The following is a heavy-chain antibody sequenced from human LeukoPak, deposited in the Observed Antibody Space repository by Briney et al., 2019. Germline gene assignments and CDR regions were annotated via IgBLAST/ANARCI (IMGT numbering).Heavy chain of an antibody. J-gene: IGHJ5*02. V-gene: IGHV3-23*01. Sequence: GGSLRLSCAASGFTFSSYEMNWVRQAPGKGLEWVSAISGSGGSTYYADSVKGRFTISRDNSKNTLYLQMNSLRAEDTAVYYCAKDLLAMVRGVDWFDPWGQGTLVTVSS. CDR1: GFTFSSYE. D-gene: IGHD3-10*01. CDR3: AKDLLAMVRGVDWFDP. CDR2: ISGSGGST.